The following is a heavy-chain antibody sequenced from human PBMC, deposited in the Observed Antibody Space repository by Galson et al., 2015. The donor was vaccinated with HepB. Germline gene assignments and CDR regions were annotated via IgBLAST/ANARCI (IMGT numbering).Heavy chain of an antibody. J-gene: IGHJ6*02. CDR3: ASSEQQLVRPWNYYYGMDV. Sequence: SVKVSCKASGGTFSSYAISWVRQAPGQGLEWMGGIIPIFGTANYAQKFQGRVTITADESTSTAYMELSSLRSEDTAVYYCASSEQQLVRPWNYYYGMDVWGQGTTVTVSS. CDR2: IIPIFGTA. CDR1: GGTFSSYA. V-gene: IGHV1-69*13. D-gene: IGHD6-13*01.